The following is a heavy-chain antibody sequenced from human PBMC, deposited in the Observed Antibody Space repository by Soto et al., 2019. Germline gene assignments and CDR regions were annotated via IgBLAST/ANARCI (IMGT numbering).Heavy chain of an antibody. Sequence: PGGSLRLSCAASRFTSSSYDMQCVRPATGKVLEWVSAIGTAGSKYYHGSVKGRFTISRKNAKTSLNLQRNSLKAGETAVYYCARRCSGDHYASGDYGMDVWGQGTTVTVSS. CDR3: ARRCSGDHYASGDYGMDV. CDR1: RFTSSSYD. J-gene: IGHJ6*02. CDR2: IGTAGSK. D-gene: IGHD3-10*01. V-gene: IGHV3-13*01.